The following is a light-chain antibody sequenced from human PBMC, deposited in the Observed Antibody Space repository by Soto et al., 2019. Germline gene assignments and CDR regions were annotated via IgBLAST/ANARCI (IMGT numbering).Light chain of an antibody. J-gene: IGKJ1*01. CDR2: AAS. Sequence: DIQMTQSPTSLSASVGDRVTITCRASQGIRNFVAWYQQKPGKAPKLLIYAASTLQSGVPSRFSGSGSGTDFTLTITSLHPEDFASYYCQKYDNVPRTFGQGTKVEVK. CDR3: QKYDNVPRT. CDR1: QGIRNF. V-gene: IGKV1-27*01.